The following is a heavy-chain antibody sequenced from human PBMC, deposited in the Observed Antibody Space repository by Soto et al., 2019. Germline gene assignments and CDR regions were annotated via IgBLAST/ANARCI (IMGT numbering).Heavy chain of an antibody. D-gene: IGHD4-17*01. Sequence: SGPTLVKPTQTLTLTCTFSGFSLSTSGVGVGWIRQPPGKALEWLALIYWDDDKRYSPSLKSRLTITKDTSKNQVVLTMTNMDPVDTATYYCAHLFGDYGRGGPVLDYWGQGTLVTVSS. CDR1: GFSLSTSGVG. CDR3: AHLFGDYGRGGPVLDY. V-gene: IGHV2-5*02. CDR2: IYWDDDK. J-gene: IGHJ4*02.